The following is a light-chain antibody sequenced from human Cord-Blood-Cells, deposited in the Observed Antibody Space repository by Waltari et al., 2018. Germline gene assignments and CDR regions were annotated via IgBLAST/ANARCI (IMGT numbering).Light chain of an antibody. CDR2: EVS. Sequence: QSGLTQPASGSASTGPSITISCPGTSSDDGGHHYFPWYQPLPGKTPKLMIYEVSHRPSGVSNRFSGSKSGNTASLTISGLQAEDEADYYCSSYTSSSTYVFGTGTKVTVL. CDR1: SSDDGGHHY. J-gene: IGLJ1*01. V-gene: IGLV2-14*01. CDR3: SSYTSSSTYV.